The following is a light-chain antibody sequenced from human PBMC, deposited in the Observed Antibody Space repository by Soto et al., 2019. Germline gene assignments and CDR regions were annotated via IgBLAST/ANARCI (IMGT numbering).Light chain of an antibody. V-gene: IGLV2-14*01. J-gene: IGLJ3*02. Sequence: QSALTQPASVSGSPGQSITISCTGTSSDVGGYEYVSWYQQYPGKAPKLMIYEVIDRPAGAPRRFSGSKSGNTASLTITGLQAEDEADYYCSSYGGSDNMVFGGGTKLTVL. CDR3: SSYGGSDNMV. CDR2: EVI. CDR1: SSDVGGYEY.